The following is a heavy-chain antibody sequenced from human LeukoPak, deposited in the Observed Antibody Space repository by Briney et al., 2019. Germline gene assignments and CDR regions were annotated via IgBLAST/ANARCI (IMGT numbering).Heavy chain of an antibody. Sequence: GGSLRLSCAASGFTFSDYAMTWVRQAPGKGLEWVSSITGGGDSTYYADSVKGRFTISRDSSKNTLYLQMNSLRVEDTAVYYCAKASTNWGKFYLDYWGQGTLVTVSS. CDR3: AKASTNWGKFYLDY. CDR1: GFTFSDYA. D-gene: IGHD7-27*01. V-gene: IGHV3-23*01. CDR2: ITGGGDST. J-gene: IGHJ4*02.